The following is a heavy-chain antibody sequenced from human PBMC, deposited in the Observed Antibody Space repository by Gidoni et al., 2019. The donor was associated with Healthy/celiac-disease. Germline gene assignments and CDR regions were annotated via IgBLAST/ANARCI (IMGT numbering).Heavy chain of an antibody. D-gene: IGHD3-3*01. CDR1: GGSFSGYY. J-gene: IGHJ4*02. Sequence: QVQLQQWGAGLLKPSETLSLTCAVYGGSFSGYYWSWIRQPPGKGLEWIGEINHSGSTNYTPSLKSRVTISVDTSKNQFSLKLSSVTAAETAVYYCARGYHYDFWSGYYFDYWGQGTLVTVSS. CDR2: INHSGST. V-gene: IGHV4-34*01. CDR3: ARGYHYDFWSGYYFDY.